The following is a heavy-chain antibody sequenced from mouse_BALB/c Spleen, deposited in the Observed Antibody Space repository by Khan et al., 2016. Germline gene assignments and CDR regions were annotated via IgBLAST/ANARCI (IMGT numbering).Heavy chain of an antibody. Sequence: QIQLVQSGPELKKPGETVKISCKASGYTFTNYGMNWVKQAPGKGLKWMGWINTTTGEPTYAEEFKGRFAFSLETSASTAYLQINNLKNEDTATYFCAEEYYGSNWFAYWGQGTLVTVSA. J-gene: IGHJ3*01. CDR2: INTTTGEP. CDR3: AEEYYGSNWFAY. D-gene: IGHD1-1*01. V-gene: IGHV9-3*02. CDR1: GYTFTNYG.